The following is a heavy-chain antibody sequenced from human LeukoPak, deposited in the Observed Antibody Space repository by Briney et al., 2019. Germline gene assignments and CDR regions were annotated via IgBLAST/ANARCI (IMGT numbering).Heavy chain of an antibody. J-gene: IGHJ4*02. Sequence: GGSLRLSCAGSGYTFSDYWMSWVRQAPGKGLERVANIKPDGRDKYYVDSVKGRFTISRDNAKGSLYLQMNSLRAEDTALYYCAKDVQSITISPFDYWGQGTLVTVSS. D-gene: IGHD3-9*01. CDR2: IKPDGRDK. CDR3: AKDVQSITISPFDY. CDR1: GYTFSDYW. V-gene: IGHV3-7*03.